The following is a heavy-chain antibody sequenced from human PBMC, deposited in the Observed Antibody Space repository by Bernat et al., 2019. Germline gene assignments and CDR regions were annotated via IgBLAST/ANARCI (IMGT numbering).Heavy chain of an antibody. D-gene: IGHD3-16*01. Sequence: QVQLVQSGAEVKKPGSSVKVSCKASGGTFSSYTISWVRQAPGQGLEWMGRIIPILGKANDAQKLQGRVTITADKSTSTAYMELSSLRSEDTAVYYCARENHRWGSYLARNYYYYGMDVWGQGTTVTVSS. CDR3: ARENHRWGSYLARNYYYYGMDV. J-gene: IGHJ6*01. CDR2: IIPILGKA. CDR1: GGTFSSYT. V-gene: IGHV1-69*08.